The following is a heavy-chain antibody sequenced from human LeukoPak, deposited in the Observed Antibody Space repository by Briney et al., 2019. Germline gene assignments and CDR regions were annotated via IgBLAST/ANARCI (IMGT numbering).Heavy chain of an antibody. CDR3: ARVGDNEGWYEELDY. CDR2: ISSSSSYI. D-gene: IGHD6-19*01. CDR1: GFIFSSYA. J-gene: IGHJ4*02. V-gene: IGHV3-21*01. Sequence: GGSLRLSCAASGFIFSSYAMHWVRQAPGKGLEWVSSISSSSSYIYYADSVKGRFTISRDNSKNTLYLQMNSLRAEDTAVYYCARVGDNEGWYEELDYWGQGTLVTVSS.